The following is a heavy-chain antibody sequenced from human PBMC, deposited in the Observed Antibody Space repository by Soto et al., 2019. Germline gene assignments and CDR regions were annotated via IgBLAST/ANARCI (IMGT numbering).Heavy chain of an antibody. D-gene: IGHD3-9*01. CDR1: GYSFTDYW. J-gene: IGHJ4*02. CDR2: IYPGDSDA. CDR3: ARQADYNILTGYFYYFDY. V-gene: IGHV5-51*01. Sequence: ESLQVSCKSSGYSFTDYWIGWVRQMPGKGLEWMGIIYPGDSDARYSPSFQGQVTISVDTSINTAFLRWNSLTASDTAMYYCARQADYNILTGYFYYFDYWGQGSLGTVSS.